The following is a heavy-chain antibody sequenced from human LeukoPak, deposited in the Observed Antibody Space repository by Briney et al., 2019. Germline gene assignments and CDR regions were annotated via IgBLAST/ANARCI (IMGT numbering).Heavy chain of an antibody. Sequence: GGSLRLSGAASGFTFRDYYMSGLRQAPGKGLKGVSYISSSSSYANYADPVKGRFTISRTNAKNSLYLQMNSLRDDDTAVYDCARSGSHHYWGRETLVTVFS. CDR3: ARSGSHHY. V-gene: IGHV3-11*03. CDR2: ISSSSSYA. D-gene: IGHD1-26*01. J-gene: IGHJ4*02. CDR1: GFTFRDYY.